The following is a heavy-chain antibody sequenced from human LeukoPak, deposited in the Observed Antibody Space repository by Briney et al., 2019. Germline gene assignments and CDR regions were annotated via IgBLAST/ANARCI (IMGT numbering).Heavy chain of an antibody. V-gene: IGHV3-30*02. Sequence: GGSLRLSCAASGFTFSSYGMHWVRQAPGKGLEWVAFIRSIGTNTYYADSVKGRFTISRDNSKNTLYLQMNSLRAEDTAVYYCATYTSSYLDYWGQGTLVTVSS. CDR1: GFTFSSYG. CDR2: IRSIGTNT. J-gene: IGHJ4*02. CDR3: ATYTSSYLDY. D-gene: IGHD1-14*01.